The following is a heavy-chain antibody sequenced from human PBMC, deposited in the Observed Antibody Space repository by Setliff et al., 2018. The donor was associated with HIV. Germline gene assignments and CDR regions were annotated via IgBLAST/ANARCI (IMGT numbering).Heavy chain of an antibody. CDR2: ISAYSGNT. V-gene: IGHV1-18*01. Sequence: ASVKVSCKASGHTFTSYGISWVRQAPGQGLEWMGWISAYSGNTNYAQKFQGRVTLTTDTSTSTAYMELRSLRSDDTAVYYCARDHYDILTGYYRDYYYMDVWGKGTTVTVSS. J-gene: IGHJ6*03. CDR1: GHTFTSYG. D-gene: IGHD3-9*01. CDR3: ARDHYDILTGYYRDYYYMDV.